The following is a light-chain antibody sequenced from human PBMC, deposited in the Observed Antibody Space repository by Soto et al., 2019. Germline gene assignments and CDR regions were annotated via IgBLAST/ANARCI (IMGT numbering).Light chain of an antibody. J-gene: IGLJ3*02. Sequence: QSVLTQPASVSGSPGQSITISCTGTSSDIGGYNYVSWYQQHPGKAPKLMIYDVSNRPSGVSNRFSGSKSGNTASLTISGLQAEDEADYYCSSYTNSSVVFGGGTKLTVL. V-gene: IGLV2-14*01. CDR1: SSDIGGYNY. CDR3: SSYTNSSVV. CDR2: DVS.